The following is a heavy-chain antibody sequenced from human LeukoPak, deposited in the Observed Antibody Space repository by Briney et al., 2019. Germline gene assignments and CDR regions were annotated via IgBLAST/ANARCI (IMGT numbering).Heavy chain of an antibody. Sequence: SETLSLTCTVSGGSLSGYYWGWIRQPPGKGLEWIGYIYYSGSTNCNPSLKSRVTISVDTSSNRFSLKLSSVTAADTAVYYCARIMSTVSRTFDYWGQGTLVTVSS. CDR1: GGSLSGYY. CDR2: IYYSGST. D-gene: IGHD5/OR15-5a*01. J-gene: IGHJ4*02. V-gene: IGHV4-59*01. CDR3: ARIMSTVSRTFDY.